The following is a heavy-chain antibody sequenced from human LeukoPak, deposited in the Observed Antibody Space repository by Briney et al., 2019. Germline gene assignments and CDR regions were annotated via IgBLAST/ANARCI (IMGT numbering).Heavy chain of an antibody. CDR1: GFTFSSYS. CDR3: ARDSANVVGAKSIFDY. V-gene: IGHV3-21*01. Sequence: GGSLRLSCAASGFTFSSYSMNWVRQAPGKWLEWVSSISGSSSYIYYADSVKGRFTISRDNAKNSLHLQMSSLRAEDTAVYYCARDSANVVGAKSIFDYWGQGALVTVSS. CDR2: ISGSSSYI. J-gene: IGHJ4*02. D-gene: IGHD1-26*01.